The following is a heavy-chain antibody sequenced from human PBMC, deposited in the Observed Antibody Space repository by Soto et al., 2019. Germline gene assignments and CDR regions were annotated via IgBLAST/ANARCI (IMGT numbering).Heavy chain of an antibody. CDR3: VRGSDVARQELDY. V-gene: IGHV3-30*03. D-gene: IGHD2-15*01. CDR1: GFSFSNFG. J-gene: IGHJ4*02. CDR2: ISADGSDK. Sequence: QVQLVESGGGVVQRGRALRLSCAASGFSFSNFGMHWVSQATCKGLEWVAAISADGSDKYFSGSVKGRFTISRDNSKNTLFLQMNSLRVEDTDVYYCVRGSDVARQELDYWGQGTLVTVYS.